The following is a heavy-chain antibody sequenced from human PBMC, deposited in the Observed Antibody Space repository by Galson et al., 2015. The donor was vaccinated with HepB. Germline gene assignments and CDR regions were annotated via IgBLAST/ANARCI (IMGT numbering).Heavy chain of an antibody. Sequence: SPRLSCAASGFTFSSYVMHWVRQAPGKGLEWVAVISYDGSNKYYADSVKGRFTISRDNSKNTLYLQMNSLRAEDTAVYYCAILQGGSYSLDYWGQGTLVTVSS. V-gene: IGHV3-30*03. CDR2: ISYDGSNK. J-gene: IGHJ4*02. CDR1: GFTFSSYV. D-gene: IGHD1-26*01. CDR3: AILQGGSYSLDY.